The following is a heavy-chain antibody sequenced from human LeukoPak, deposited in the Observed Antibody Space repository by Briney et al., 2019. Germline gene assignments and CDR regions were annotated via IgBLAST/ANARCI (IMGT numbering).Heavy chain of an antibody. CDR1: GFTFSSYG. J-gene: IGHJ4*02. Sequence: PGGSLRLSCAASGFTFSSYGMHWVRQAPGKGLEWVAVISYDGSNKYYADSVKGRFTISRDNSKNTLYLQMNSLTAEDTAVYYCTRQFRALDYWGQGTLVTVSS. D-gene: IGHD5-24*01. CDR2: ISYDGSNK. V-gene: IGHV3-30*03. CDR3: TRQFRALDY.